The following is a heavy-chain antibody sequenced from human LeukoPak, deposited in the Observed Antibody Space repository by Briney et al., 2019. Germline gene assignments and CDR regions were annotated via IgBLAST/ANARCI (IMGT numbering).Heavy chain of an antibody. CDR2: IYYSGST. CDR3: ARRSGYDPLDV. D-gene: IGHD5-12*01. CDR1: GGSISSSSYY. Sequence: SETLSLTCTVSGGSISSSSYYWGWIRQPPGKGLEWIGSIYYSGSTYYNPSLKSRVTISVDTSKNQFSLKLSSVTAADTAVYYCARRSGYDPLDVWGKGTTVAISS. J-gene: IGHJ6*04. V-gene: IGHV4-39*01.